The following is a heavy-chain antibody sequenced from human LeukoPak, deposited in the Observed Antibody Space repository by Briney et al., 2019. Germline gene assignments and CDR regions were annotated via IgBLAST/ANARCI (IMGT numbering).Heavy chain of an antibody. D-gene: IGHD2-15*01. J-gene: IGHJ3*02. CDR1: GFTVSSNY. CDR2: IYSGGST. Sequence: AGGSLRLSCAASGFTVSSNYMSWVRQAPGKGLEWVSVIYSGGSTYYADSVKGRFTISRDNSKNTLYLQMDSLRAEDTAVYYCARYCSGGSCYGDAFDIWGQGTMVTVSS. CDR3: ARYCSGGSCYGDAFDI. V-gene: IGHV3-53*01.